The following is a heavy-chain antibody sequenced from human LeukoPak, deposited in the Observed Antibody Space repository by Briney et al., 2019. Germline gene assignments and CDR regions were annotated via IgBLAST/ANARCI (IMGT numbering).Heavy chain of an antibody. CDR3: ARDYDSSAEDYFDY. CDR2: ISSGSSYI. Sequence: GGSLRLSCAASGFTFSSYSMKWVRQAPGKGLEWVSSISSGSSYIYYADSVKGRFTVSRDNAKNSLYLQMSSLRAEDTAVYYCARDYDSSAEDYFDYWGQGTLVTVSS. CDR1: GFTFSSYS. D-gene: IGHD3-22*01. V-gene: IGHV3-21*01. J-gene: IGHJ4*02.